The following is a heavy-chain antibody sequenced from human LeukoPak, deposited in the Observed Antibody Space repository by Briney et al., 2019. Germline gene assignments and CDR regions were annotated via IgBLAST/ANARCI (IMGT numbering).Heavy chain of an antibody. Sequence: GGSLRLSCAASGFTFSSYAMSWVRQSPGKGLEWVSLISSTGTTINYAESVKGRFTISRDNAKNSLYLQMNSLRDEDTAVYYCARARYSDCWGQGTLVTVSS. CDR3: ARARYSDC. V-gene: IGHV3-48*02. J-gene: IGHJ4*02. CDR2: ISSTGTTI. CDR1: GFTFSSYA.